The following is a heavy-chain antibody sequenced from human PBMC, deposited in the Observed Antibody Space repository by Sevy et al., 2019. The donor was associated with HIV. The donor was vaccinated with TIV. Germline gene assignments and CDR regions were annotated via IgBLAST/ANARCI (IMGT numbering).Heavy chain of an antibody. J-gene: IGHJ6*02. D-gene: IGHD4-17*01. Sequence: GGSLRLSCAASGFTFSSYAMHWVRQAPGKGLEWMAVISYDGSNKYYADSVKGRFTISRDNSKNTLYLQMNSLRAEDTAVYYCARDPGDYEAGMDVWGQGTTVTVSS. V-gene: IGHV3-30-3*01. CDR1: GFTFSSYA. CDR3: ARDPGDYEAGMDV. CDR2: ISYDGSNK.